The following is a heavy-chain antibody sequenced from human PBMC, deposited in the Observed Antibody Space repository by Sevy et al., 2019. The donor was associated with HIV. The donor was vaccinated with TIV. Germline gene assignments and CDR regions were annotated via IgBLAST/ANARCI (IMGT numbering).Heavy chain of an antibody. D-gene: IGHD3-22*01. J-gene: IGHJ4*02. Sequence: GESLKISCTASGFTLSSYEMNWVRQAPGKGLEWVSNIISSGSSKYYADSVKGRFTISRDNAKNSLFLQMNSLRAEETAVYYCARGPHHYYDSSAFFDYWGQGTLVTVSS. V-gene: IGHV3-48*03. CDR3: ARGPHHYYDSSAFFDY. CDR2: IISSGSSK. CDR1: GFTLSSYE.